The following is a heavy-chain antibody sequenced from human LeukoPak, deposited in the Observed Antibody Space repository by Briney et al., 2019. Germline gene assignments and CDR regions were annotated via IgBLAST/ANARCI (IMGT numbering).Heavy chain of an antibody. V-gene: IGHV1-2*02. CDR3: ARDQRLVAGTFYFDY. CDR1: GGTFSSYA. D-gene: IGHD6-19*01. Sequence: ASVKVSCKASGGTFSSYAISWVRQAPGQGLEWMGWINPNGGRINYAQKFQGRVTMTRDTSISTAYMELSRLRSDDSAVYYCARDQRLVAGTFYFDYWGQGTLVTVSS. CDR2: INPNGGRI. J-gene: IGHJ4*02.